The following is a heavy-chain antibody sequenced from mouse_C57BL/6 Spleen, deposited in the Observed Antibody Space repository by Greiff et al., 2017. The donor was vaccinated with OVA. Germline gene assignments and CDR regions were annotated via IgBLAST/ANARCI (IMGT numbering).Heavy chain of an antibody. V-gene: IGHV1-82*01. Sequence: QVQLQQSGPELVKPGASVKISCKASGYAFSSSWMNWVKQRPGKGLEWIGRIYPGDGDTNYNGKFKGKATLTADKSSSTAYMQLSSLTSEDSAVYFCARSRITTVVADYFDYWGQGTTLTVSS. J-gene: IGHJ2*01. CDR1: GYAFSSSW. D-gene: IGHD1-1*01. CDR2: IYPGDGDT. CDR3: ARSRITTVVADYFDY.